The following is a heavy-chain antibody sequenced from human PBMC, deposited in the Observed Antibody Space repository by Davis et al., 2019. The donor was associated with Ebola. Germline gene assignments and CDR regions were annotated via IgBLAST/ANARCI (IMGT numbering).Heavy chain of an antibody. CDR2: IHYSGST. CDR3: AGISYGDGING. CDR1: GGSISSYY. D-gene: IGHD4-17*01. J-gene: IGHJ4*02. Sequence: SETLSLTCTVSGGSISSYYWSWIRQPPGKGLEWIGYIHYSGSTNYNPSLKSRVTISVDTSKNQFSLKLGSVTAADTAVYYCAGISYGDGINGWGQGTLVTVSS. V-gene: IGHV4-59*08.